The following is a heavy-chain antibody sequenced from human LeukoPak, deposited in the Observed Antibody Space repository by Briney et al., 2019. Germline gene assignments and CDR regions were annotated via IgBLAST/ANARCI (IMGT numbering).Heavy chain of an antibody. Sequence: PGGSLRLSCAASGFTLSSYSMNWVRQAPGKGLEWVSYISSTSDTIYYGDSVRGRFAISRDNAKNSLYLQMNSLRVEDTAVYYCARDGVGATSLYYYYMDVWGKGTTVTISS. V-gene: IGHV3-48*01. CDR3: ARDGVGATSLYYYYMDV. CDR1: GFTLSSYS. J-gene: IGHJ6*03. D-gene: IGHD1-26*01. CDR2: ISSTSDTI.